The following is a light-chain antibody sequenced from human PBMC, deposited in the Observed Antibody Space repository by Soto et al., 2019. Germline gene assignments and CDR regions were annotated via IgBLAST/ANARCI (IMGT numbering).Light chain of an antibody. CDR2: NAS. V-gene: IGKV3-20*01. J-gene: IGKJ4*01. CDR3: QQYVRFPLT. CDR1: QSVSNSY. Sequence: EIVLTQSPGTLSLSPGERATLSCRASQSVSNSYLAWYQQRPGQAPRLLIYNASSMATGIPDRFSGSGSGTDFTLTISRLEPEDFAVYYCQQYVRFPLTFGGGTEVEIK.